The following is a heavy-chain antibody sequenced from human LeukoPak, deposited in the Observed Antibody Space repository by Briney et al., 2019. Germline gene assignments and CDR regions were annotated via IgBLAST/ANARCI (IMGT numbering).Heavy chain of an antibody. D-gene: IGHD1-26*01. V-gene: IGHV4-34*01. J-gene: IGHJ4*02. Sequence: SETLSLTCAVYGGSFSGYYWSWIRQPPGKALEWFGSISFSGHTYYNPSLKSRVTISVDTSKNQFSLKVTSVTAADTAVYYCARYAILGAAFFDYWGQGILVTVSS. CDR3: ARYAILGAAFFDY. CDR2: ISFSGHT. CDR1: GGSFSGYY.